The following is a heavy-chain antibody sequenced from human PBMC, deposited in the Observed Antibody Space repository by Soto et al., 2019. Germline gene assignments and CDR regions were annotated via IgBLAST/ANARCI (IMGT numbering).Heavy chain of an antibody. J-gene: IGHJ4*02. CDR3: ARLQAAAGDNDLAFDH. CDR1: GYSFTSYW. CDR2: IDPSDSYT. V-gene: IGHV5-10-1*01. D-gene: IGHD6-13*01. Sequence: EVQLVQSGAEVKKPGESLRISCKGSGYSFTSYWISWVRQMPGKGLEWMGRIDPSDSYTNYSPSFQGHVTISADKSISAAYLQWSSLKASETAMYYCARLQAAAGDNDLAFDHWGQGTLVTVSS.